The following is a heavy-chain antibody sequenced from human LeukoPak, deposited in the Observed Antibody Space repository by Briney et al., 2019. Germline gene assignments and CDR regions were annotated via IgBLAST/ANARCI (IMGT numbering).Heavy chain of an antibody. CDR3: ARGWLRSDYCFDS. CDR1: GFTFSSYW. CDR2: INSDVSSA. Sequence: PGGSLRLSCAASGFTFSSYWMHWVRQAPGKGLVWVSRINSDVSSAGYADSVKGRFAISRDDAKNTLYLQMNSLRAEDTAVYYCARGWLRSDYCFDSWGQGTLVTVSS. V-gene: IGHV3-74*01. J-gene: IGHJ4*02. D-gene: IGHD5-12*01.